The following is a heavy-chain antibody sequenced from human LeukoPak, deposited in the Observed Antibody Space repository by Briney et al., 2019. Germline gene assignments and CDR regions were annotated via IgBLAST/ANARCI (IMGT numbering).Heavy chain of an antibody. CDR3: ARSCGGDCYSPGTNAFDI. D-gene: IGHD2-21*02. CDR2: IYYSGST. J-gene: IGHJ3*02. V-gene: IGHV4-59*01. CDR1: GGSISSYY. Sequence: SETLSLTCTVSGGSISSYYWSWIRQPPGKGLEWIGYIYYSGSTNCNPSLKSRVTISVDTSKNQFSLKLSSVTAADTAVYYCARSCGGDCYSPGTNAFDIWGQGTMVTVSS.